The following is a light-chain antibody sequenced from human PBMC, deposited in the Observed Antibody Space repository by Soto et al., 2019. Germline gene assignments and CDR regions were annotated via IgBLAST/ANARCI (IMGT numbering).Light chain of an antibody. CDR3: CSYGGSQPHVL. Sequence: QSALTQPRSVSGSPGQSVTISCTGTSSDVGGYQYVSWFQQHPGKAPKLIIYDVTKRPSGVPDRFSGSKSGNTASLTISGLQAEDESDYYCCSYGGSQPHVLFGGGTKVTVL. J-gene: IGLJ2*01. CDR1: SSDVGGYQY. CDR2: DVT. V-gene: IGLV2-11*01.